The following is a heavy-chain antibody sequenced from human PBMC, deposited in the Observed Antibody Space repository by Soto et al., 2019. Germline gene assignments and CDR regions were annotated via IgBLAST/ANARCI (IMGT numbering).Heavy chain of an antibody. CDR3: AREDIVLVPAAMQVDYYYGMDV. CDR1: GYTFTSYA. D-gene: IGHD2-2*01. V-gene: IGHV1-69*13. J-gene: IGHJ6*02. CDR2: IIPIFGTA. Sequence: ASVKVSCKASGYTFTSYAISWVRQAPGQGLEWMGGIIPIFGTANYAQKFQGRVTITADESTSTAYMELSSLRSEDTAVYYCAREDIVLVPAAMQVDYYYGMDVWRQGTTVTVS.